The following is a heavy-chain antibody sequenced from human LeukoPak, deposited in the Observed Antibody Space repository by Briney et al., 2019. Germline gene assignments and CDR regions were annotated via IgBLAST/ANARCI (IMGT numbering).Heavy chain of an antibody. CDR3: ALIQDIVVVPAAMGFDP. Sequence: GGSPRLSCAASGFTFSSYAMSWVRQAPGKGLEWVSAISGSGGSTYYADSVKGRFTISRDNSKNTLYLQMNSLRAEDTAVYYCALIQDIVVVPAAMGFDPWGQGTLVTVSS. V-gene: IGHV3-23*01. CDR1: GFTFSSYA. CDR2: ISGSGGST. D-gene: IGHD2-2*01. J-gene: IGHJ5*02.